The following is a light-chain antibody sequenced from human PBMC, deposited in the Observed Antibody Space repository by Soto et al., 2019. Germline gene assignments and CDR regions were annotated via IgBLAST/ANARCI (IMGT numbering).Light chain of an antibody. J-gene: IGKJ2*01. CDR2: AAS. Sequence: DIQMTQSPSSLSASVGDRVTITCRASQTISAYLNWYQQKPGKAPQLLIYAASALQIGVPSRFSGGVSGTDCTLTSSSLQPEDFASYYCKQSYSTPLTFSQGAKLEIK. V-gene: IGKV1-39*01. CDR1: QTISAY. CDR3: KQSYSTPLT.